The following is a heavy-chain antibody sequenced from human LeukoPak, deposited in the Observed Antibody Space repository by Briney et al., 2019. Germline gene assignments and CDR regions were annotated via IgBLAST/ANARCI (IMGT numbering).Heavy chain of an antibody. CDR3: ARVSDLWLGLDY. CDR2: IIPIFGTA. V-gene: IGHV1-69*06. J-gene: IGHJ4*02. CDR1: GGTFSSYA. Sequence: GASVKVSCKASGGTFSSYAISWVRQAPGQGLXXXGGIIPIFGTANYAQKFQGRVTITADKSTSTAYMELSSLRSEDTAVYYCARVSDLWLGLDYWGQGTLVTVSS. D-gene: IGHD3-10*01.